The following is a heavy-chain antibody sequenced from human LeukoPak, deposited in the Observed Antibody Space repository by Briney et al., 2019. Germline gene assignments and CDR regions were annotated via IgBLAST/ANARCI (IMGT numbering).Heavy chain of an antibody. J-gene: IGHJ4*01. CDR3: ARDAQRGFDYINYLKS. CDR2: IWSDGSNR. V-gene: IGHV3-33*01. Sequence: PGGSLRLSCVASGFILSHYGMRCGRQAPGKGLEWVAVIWSDGSNRFYAGSVKGRFTISRDNSQNTVFLQMNSLRAEDTAMYYCARDAQRGFDYINYLKSGGNGILVTVSS. D-gene: IGHD4-11*01. CDR1: GFILSHYG.